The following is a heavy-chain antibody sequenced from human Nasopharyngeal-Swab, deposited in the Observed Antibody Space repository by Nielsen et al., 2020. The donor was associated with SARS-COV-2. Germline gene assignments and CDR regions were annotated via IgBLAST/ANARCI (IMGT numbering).Heavy chain of an antibody. CDR3: ARGEDGGFDDAFDI. Sequence: SQTLSLTCAISGDSLSRKSAASNWIRQSPSRGLEWLERTYYRSKWYNDYAVSVKSRITINPDTSKNQFSRQLNSVTPEDTAVYYCARGEDGGFDDAFDIWGQGTMVTVSS. V-gene: IGHV6-1*01. D-gene: IGHD3-10*01. J-gene: IGHJ3*02. CDR1: GDSLSRKSAA. CDR2: TYYRSKWYN.